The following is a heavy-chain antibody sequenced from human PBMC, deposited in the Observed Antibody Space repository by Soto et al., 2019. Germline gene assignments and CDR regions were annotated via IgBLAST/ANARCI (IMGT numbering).Heavy chain of an antibody. J-gene: IGHJ4*02. CDR3: ARGERQQQRDY. CDR2: IHHSGNS. CDR1: GDSISSDKW. D-gene: IGHD6-13*01. V-gene: IGHV4-4*02. Sequence: QVQLQESGPGLVKPSGTLSLTCAVSGDSISSDKWWSWVRQPPGKGLEWIGEIHHSGNSNYNPSLKSRVIISVDKSKNQFSLKLSSVIDADTAVYYCARGERQQQRDYWGQGTLVTVSS.